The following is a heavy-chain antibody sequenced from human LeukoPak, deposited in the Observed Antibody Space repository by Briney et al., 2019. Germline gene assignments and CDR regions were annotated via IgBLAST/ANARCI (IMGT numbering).Heavy chain of an antibody. CDR2: IYYSGST. V-gene: IGHV4-39*01. J-gene: IGHJ4*02. Sequence: SETLSLTCTVSGGSISSSSYYWGWIRQPPGKGLEWIGSIYYSGSTNYNPSLKSRVTISVDTSKNQFSLKLSSVTAADTAVYYCARQPHGYSYVDYWGQGTLVTVSS. CDR3: ARQPHGYSYVDY. D-gene: IGHD5-18*01. CDR1: GGSISSSSYY.